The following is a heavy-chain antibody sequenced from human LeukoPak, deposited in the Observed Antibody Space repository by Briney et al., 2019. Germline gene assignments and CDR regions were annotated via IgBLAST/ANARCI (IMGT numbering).Heavy chain of an antibody. CDR1: GGSIRSGSYY. CDR3: ARVYTVMGATTVDHYHYYMDV. CDR2: IYTRGTT. D-gene: IGHD5-18*01. Sequence: PSQTLSLTCTASGGSIRSGSYYWSWIRQPAGKGLEWIGHIYTRGTTNYNPSVKSRVTVSLDTSKNQISLKLSSVTAADTAIYYCARVYTVMGATTVDHYHYYMDVWGKGTTVTVSS. V-gene: IGHV4-61*09. J-gene: IGHJ6*03.